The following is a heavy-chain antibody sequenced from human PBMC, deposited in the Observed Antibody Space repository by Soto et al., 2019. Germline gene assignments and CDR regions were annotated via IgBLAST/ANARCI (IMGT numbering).Heavy chain of an antibody. V-gene: IGHV3-30*03. Sequence: QVQLVESGGGVVQPGRSLRLSRSASGFTFTSYGFHWVRQAPGKGLEWVAIISYGGGKEHYADSVKGRFTISRDNSKTTVYLQMHSLRAEATAVYYCVRHFDYWGQGTLVTVSS. CDR1: GFTFTSYG. CDR3: VRHFDY. J-gene: IGHJ4*02. CDR2: ISYGGGKE.